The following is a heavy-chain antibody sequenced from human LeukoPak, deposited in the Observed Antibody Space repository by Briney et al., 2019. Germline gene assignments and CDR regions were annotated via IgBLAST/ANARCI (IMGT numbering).Heavy chain of an antibody. CDR2: IHSDGSIT. CDR3: AKDSVRGNSGYGNDGFDI. Sequence: PGWSLRLSCAASGFTFSSYWMYWVRQAPGKGLVWVARIHSDGSITRYADSVKGRFTISRDNSKNTVYLQMNSLRAEDTAVYHCAKDSVRGNSGYGNDGFDIWGQGTMVTVSS. V-gene: IGHV3-74*01. D-gene: IGHD5-12*01. CDR1: GFTFSSYW. J-gene: IGHJ3*02.